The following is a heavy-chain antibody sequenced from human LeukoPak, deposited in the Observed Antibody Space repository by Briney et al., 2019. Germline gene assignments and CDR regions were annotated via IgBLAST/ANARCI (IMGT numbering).Heavy chain of an antibody. CDR1: GGLVSSGDYY. V-gene: IGHV4-30-4*01. CDR3: ARDHGSGSYNFFDH. J-gene: IGHJ4*02. CDR2: IYYDGRT. Sequence: PSQTLSLTCTVSGGLVSSGDYYWSWIRQAPGKGLEWIGFIYYDGRTFYNPSLKRRVAISLDTSKNQFALNLNSVTAADMAVYYCARDHGSGSYNFFDHWGQGALVTVSS. D-gene: IGHD3-10*01.